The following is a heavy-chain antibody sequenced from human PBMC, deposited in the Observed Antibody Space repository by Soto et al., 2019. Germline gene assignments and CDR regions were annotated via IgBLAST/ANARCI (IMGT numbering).Heavy chain of an antibody. CDR1: GFTFSSYA. D-gene: IGHD2-2*01. CDR2: ISGSGGST. CDR3: AGRGVVVSGAPRRKTCYYYGMDV. Sequence: GGSLRLSCPASGFTFSSYAMSWVRQAPGKGLEWVSAISGSGGSTYYADSVKGRFTISRDNSKNTLYLQMNSLRAEDTAVYYCAGRGVVVSGAPRRKTCYYYGMDVWGQGTTVTVSS. V-gene: IGHV3-23*01. J-gene: IGHJ6*02.